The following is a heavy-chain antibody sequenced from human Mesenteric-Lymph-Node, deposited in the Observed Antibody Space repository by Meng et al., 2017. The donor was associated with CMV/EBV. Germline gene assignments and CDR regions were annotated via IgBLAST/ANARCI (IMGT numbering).Heavy chain of an antibody. J-gene: IGHJ4*02. D-gene: IGHD5-18*01. CDR1: GYTFTSYA. V-gene: IGHV1-3*01. CDR2: INVGNGNT. Sequence: SCRASGYTFTSYALHLVRQAPGQRLEWMGWINVGNGNTKYSQKFQGRVTITRDTSASTAYMELSSLRSEDTAVYYCARDLDTAMAYDYWGQGTLVTVSS. CDR3: ARDLDTAMAYDY.